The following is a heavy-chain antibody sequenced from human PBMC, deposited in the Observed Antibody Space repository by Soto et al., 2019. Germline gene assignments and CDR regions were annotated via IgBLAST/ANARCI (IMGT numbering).Heavy chain of an antibody. V-gene: IGHV4-34*02. CDR1: GGSFNDYY. J-gene: IGHJ6*02. CDR3: ARVRRGFNRESWSYWYNGMDV. CDR2: IYHSGNT. Sequence: QVQLQQWGAGLLKPSETLSLTCAVNGGSFNDYYWAWIRQPPGKGLEWIGEIYHSGNTYYNPSLESRDLMSVHTSKKQSSLRLNSVTAADTAMYYCARVRRGFNRESWSYWYNGMDVWGQGTTVTVS. D-gene: IGHD3-16*01.